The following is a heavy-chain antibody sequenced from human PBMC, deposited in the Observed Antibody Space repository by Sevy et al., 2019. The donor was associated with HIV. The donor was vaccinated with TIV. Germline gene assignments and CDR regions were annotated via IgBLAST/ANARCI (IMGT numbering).Heavy chain of an antibody. CDR3: ATAGGGNYDSSGLFAFDI. CDR2: FDPEDGET. V-gene: IGHV1-24*01. CDR1: GYTLTELS. Sequence: ASVKVSCKVSGYTLTELSMHWVRQAPGKGLEWMGGFDPEDGETIYAQKFQGRVTMTEDTSTDTAYMELSSLRSEDTAVYYWATAGGGNYDSSGLFAFDIWGQGTMVTVSS. J-gene: IGHJ3*02. D-gene: IGHD3-22*01.